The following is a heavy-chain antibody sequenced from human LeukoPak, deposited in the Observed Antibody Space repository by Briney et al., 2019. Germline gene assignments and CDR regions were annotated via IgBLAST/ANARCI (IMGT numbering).Heavy chain of an antibody. CDR3: ARATSSGWPNFAY. J-gene: IGHJ4*02. CDR1: GYSISSGYY. D-gene: IGHD6-19*01. V-gene: IGHV4-38-2*01. CDR2: IYHSGST. Sequence: SETLSLTCAVSGYSISSGYYWGWIRQPRGKGLEWIGSIYHSGSTYYNPSLKSRVTISIDTSKNQFSLKLSSVTAADTAVYYCARATSSGWPNFAYWGQGTLVTVSS.